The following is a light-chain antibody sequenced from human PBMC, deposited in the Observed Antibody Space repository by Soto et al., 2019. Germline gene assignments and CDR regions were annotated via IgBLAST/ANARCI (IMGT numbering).Light chain of an antibody. J-gene: IGLJ3*02. CDR1: SGHSSSP. V-gene: IGLV4-69*01. Sequence: QLVLTQSPSASAPLGASVTLTCTLSSGHSSSPIAWHQQQPEKGTRYLMKVNSDGSHKKGDGIPDRFSDSSSGAELYLTSLGVQDEDECYYYCQTWGAGLQVVFGGGTKLTVL. CDR3: QTWGAGLQVV. CDR2: VNSDGSH.